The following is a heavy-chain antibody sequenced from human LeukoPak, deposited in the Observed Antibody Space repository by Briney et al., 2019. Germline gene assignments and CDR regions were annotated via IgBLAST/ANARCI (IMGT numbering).Heavy chain of an antibody. V-gene: IGHV3-30*03. CDR3: ARDATVYYYYYMDV. CDR2: ISYDVGKK. Sequence: PGRSLRLSCAASGFTFSSYGMHWVRQAPGKGLEWVAVISYDVGKKYYADSVKGRFTISRDNSKNTLYLQMNSLRAEDTAVYYCARDATVYYYYYMDVWGKGTTVTISS. D-gene: IGHD4-17*01. CDR1: GFTFSSYG. J-gene: IGHJ6*03.